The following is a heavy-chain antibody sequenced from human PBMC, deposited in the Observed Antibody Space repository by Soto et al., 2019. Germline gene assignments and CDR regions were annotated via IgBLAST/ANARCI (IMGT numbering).Heavy chain of an antibody. Sequence: ASVKVSCKASGYTFTSYAMHWVRQAPGQRLEWMGWINAGNGNTKYSQKFQGRVTITRDTSASTAYRELSSLRSEDTAVYYCARDRVTTVTTAYFDYWGQGTLVTVSS. V-gene: IGHV1-3*01. J-gene: IGHJ4*02. CDR2: INAGNGNT. D-gene: IGHD4-17*01. CDR3: ARDRVTTVTTAYFDY. CDR1: GYTFTSYA.